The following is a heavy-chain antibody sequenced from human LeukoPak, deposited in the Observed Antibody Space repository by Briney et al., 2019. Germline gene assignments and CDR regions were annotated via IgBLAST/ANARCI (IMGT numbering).Heavy chain of an antibody. CDR2: INHSGST. CDR3: ARWDYYDSRGFDP. Sequence: SETLSLTCAVYGGSFSGYYWSWIRQPPGKGLEWIGEINHSGSTNYNPSLKSRVTISVDTSKNQFSLKLSSVTAADTAVYCCARWDYYDSRGFDPWGQGTLVTVSS. D-gene: IGHD3-22*01. V-gene: IGHV4-34*01. CDR1: GGSFSGYY. J-gene: IGHJ5*02.